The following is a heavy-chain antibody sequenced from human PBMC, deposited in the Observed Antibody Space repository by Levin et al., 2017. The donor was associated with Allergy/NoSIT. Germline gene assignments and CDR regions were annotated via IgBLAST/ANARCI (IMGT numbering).Heavy chain of an antibody. CDR1: GFTFSSYS. V-gene: IGHV3-48*01. J-gene: IGHJ3*02. CDR2: ISSSSSTI. D-gene: IGHD3-9*01. Sequence: GESLKISCAASGFTFSSYSMNWVRQAPGKGLEWVSYISSSSSTIYYADSVKGRFTISRDNAKNSLYLQMNSLRAEDTAVYYCARESQYFDWLLPDAFDIWGQGTMVTVSS. CDR3: ARESQYFDWLLPDAFDI.